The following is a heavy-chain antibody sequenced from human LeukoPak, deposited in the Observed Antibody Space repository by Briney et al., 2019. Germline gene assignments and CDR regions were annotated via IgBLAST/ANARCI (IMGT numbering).Heavy chain of an antibody. Sequence: GASLKVSCKASGYVFTGYYMHWVRQAPGQGLEWMGWINPNSGGTKYAQKFQGRVTMTRDTSISTAYMELSRLRSDDTAVYYCAREYILTAYYGDYWGQGTLVTVSS. CDR3: AREYILTAYYGDY. V-gene: IGHV1-2*02. CDR1: GYVFTGYY. D-gene: IGHD3-9*01. J-gene: IGHJ4*02. CDR2: INPNSGGT.